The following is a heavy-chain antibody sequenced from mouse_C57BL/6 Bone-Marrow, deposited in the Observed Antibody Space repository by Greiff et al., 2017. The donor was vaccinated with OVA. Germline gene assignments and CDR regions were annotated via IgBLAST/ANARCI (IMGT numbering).Heavy chain of an antibody. CDR2: ISSGGDYI. CDR3: TREVKRYFDV. Sequence: DVKLQESGEGLVKPGGSLKLSCAASGFTFSSYAMSWVRQTPEKRLEWVAYISSGGDYIYYADTVKGRFTISRDNARNTLYLQMSSLKSEDTAMYYCTREVKRYFDVWGTGTTVTVSS. D-gene: IGHD1-3*01. J-gene: IGHJ1*03. CDR1: GFTFSSYA. V-gene: IGHV5-9-1*02.